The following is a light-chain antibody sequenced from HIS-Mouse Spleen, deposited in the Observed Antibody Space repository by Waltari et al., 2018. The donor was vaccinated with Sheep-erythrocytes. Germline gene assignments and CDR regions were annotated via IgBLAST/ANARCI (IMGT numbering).Light chain of an antibody. J-gene: IGLJ1*01. V-gene: IGLV2-11*01. Sequence: QSALTQPRSVSGSPGQSVTIPCTGTSRDFGGYNYCPWYQQHPGKAPKLMIYDVSKRPSGVHDRFSGSKSGNTASLTISGLQAEDEADYYCCSYAGSYNHVFATGTKVTVL. CDR1: SRDFGGYNY. CDR2: DVS. CDR3: CSYAGSYNHV.